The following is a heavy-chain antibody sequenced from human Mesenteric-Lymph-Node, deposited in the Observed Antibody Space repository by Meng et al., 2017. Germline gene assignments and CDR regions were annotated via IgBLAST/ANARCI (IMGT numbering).Heavy chain of an antibody. CDR1: GFTFSDYS. D-gene: IGHD2-2*02. Sequence: GESLKISCVASGFTFSDYSISWVRQAPGQGLEWVANIHKDGSDTYYVDSVKGRFTISRDNAKNSLYLQMNSLRAEDTAVYYCARDRVVPAAITRPSYYYYYYGMDVWGQGTTVTVSS. J-gene: IGHJ6*02. CDR3: ARDRVVPAAITRPSYYYYYYGMDV. V-gene: IGHV3-7*01. CDR2: IHKDGSDT.